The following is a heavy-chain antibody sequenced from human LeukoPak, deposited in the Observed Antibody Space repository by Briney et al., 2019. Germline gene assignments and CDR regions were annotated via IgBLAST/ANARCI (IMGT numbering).Heavy chain of an antibody. V-gene: IGHV4-59*01. D-gene: IGHD3-10*02. Sequence: SETLSLTCTVSGGSISPYYWSWIRQPPGKGLEWLGYIYYSGNTEYKPSLKSRVAMSVDTSKNQFSLRLSSVDAADTAVYYCARSTGSTMFIDYWGQGTLVTVSS. J-gene: IGHJ4*02. CDR3: ARSTGSTMFIDY. CDR2: IYYSGNT. CDR1: GGSISPYY.